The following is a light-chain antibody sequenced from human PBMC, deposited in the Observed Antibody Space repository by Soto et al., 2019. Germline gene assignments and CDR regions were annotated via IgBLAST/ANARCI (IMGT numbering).Light chain of an antibody. CDR2: SNN. V-gene: IGLV1-44*01. J-gene: IGLJ3*02. CDR3: AAWDDSLNGWV. Sequence: QSVLTQPPSASGTPGQRVTISCSGSSSKIGSNTVNWYQQLPGTAPKLLIYSNNQRPSGVPDRFSGSKSGTSASLAISGLQSEDEADYCCAAWDDSLNGWVFGGGTQLTVL. CDR1: SSKIGSNT.